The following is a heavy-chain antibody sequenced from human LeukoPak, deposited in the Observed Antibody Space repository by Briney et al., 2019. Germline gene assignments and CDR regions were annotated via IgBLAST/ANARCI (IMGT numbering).Heavy chain of an antibody. Sequence: GRSLRLSCAASGFTFSSHAMSSVRQAPGKGLELVSSISGSGSSTYYADSVKDRFTISRDNSKNTLYLQMTSLRADDTAVYYCANPALWGQGTLVTVSS. CDR2: ISGSGSST. J-gene: IGHJ4*02. D-gene: IGHD2-2*01. CDR1: GFTFSSHA. V-gene: IGHV3-23*01. CDR3: ANPAL.